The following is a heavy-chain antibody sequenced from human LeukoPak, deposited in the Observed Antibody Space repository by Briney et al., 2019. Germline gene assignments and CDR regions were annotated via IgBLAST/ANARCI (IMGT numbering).Heavy chain of an antibody. CDR2: ISAYNGNT. CDR3: ARGRSVEMATIHYFDY. CDR1: GYTFTTYG. D-gene: IGHD5-24*01. Sequence: ASVKVSCKTSGYTFTTYGISWVRQAPGQGLEWMGWISAYNGNTNYAQKFQGRVTMATDTSTSTAYMELRSLRSDDTAVYYCARGRSVEMATIHYFDYWGQGTLVTVSS. V-gene: IGHV1-18*01. J-gene: IGHJ4*02.